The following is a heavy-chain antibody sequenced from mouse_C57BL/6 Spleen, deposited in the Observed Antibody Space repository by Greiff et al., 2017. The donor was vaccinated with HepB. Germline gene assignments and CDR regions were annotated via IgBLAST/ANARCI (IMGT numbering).Heavy chain of an antibody. V-gene: IGHV5-17*01. J-gene: IGHJ1*03. CDR3: AMSTYWYFDV. CDR2: ISSGSSTI. CDR1: GFTFSDYG. Sequence: EVKVVESGGGLVKPGGSLKLSCAASGFTFSDYGMHWVRQAPEKGLEWVAYISSGSSTIYYADTVKGRFTISRDNAKNTLFLQMTSLRSEDTAMYYCAMSTYWYFDVWGTGTTVTVSS. D-gene: IGHD2-1*01.